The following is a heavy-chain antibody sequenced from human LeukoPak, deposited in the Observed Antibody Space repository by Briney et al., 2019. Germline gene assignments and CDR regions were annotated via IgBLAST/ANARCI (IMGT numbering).Heavy chain of an antibody. Sequence: GGSLRLSCAASGFTFSSYGMHWVRQAPGKGLEWVAVISYDGSNKYYADSVKGRFTISRDNSKNTLYLQMNSLRAEDTAVYYCAKDLRRYCSGGSCTAIDYWGQGTLVTVSS. D-gene: IGHD2-15*01. CDR2: ISYDGSNK. J-gene: IGHJ4*02. V-gene: IGHV3-30*18. CDR1: GFTFSSYG. CDR3: AKDLRRYCSGGSCTAIDY.